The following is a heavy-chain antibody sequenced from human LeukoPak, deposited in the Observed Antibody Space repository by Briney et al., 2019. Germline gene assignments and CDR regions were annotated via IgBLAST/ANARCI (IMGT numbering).Heavy chain of an antibody. V-gene: IGHV3-23*01. J-gene: IGHJ4*02. Sequence: GGSLRLSCAASGFTFSTYAMSWVRQAPGKGLEWVSTISGDGGTIYYADSVKGRFTISRDNSKNTLYLQMNSLRAEDTAVYYCARGAYDFWSGYFDYWGQGTLVTVSS. CDR1: GFTFSTYA. CDR3: ARGAYDFWSGYFDY. D-gene: IGHD3-3*01. CDR2: ISGDGGTI.